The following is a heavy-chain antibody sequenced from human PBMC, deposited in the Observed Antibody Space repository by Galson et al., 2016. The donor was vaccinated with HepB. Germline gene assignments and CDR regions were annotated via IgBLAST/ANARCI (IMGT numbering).Heavy chain of an antibody. CDR2: INAGNGNT. V-gene: IGHV1-3*01. D-gene: IGHD3-10*01. CDR3: ARDLPRVRGLGY. CDR1: GYTFTSYA. J-gene: IGHJ4*02. Sequence: SVKVSCKASGYTFTSYAMHWVRQAPGQRLEWMGWINAGNGNTKYSQKFQGRVTITRDTSASTAYLELSSLRSEDTSVYYCARDLPRVRGLGYWGQGTLVTVSS.